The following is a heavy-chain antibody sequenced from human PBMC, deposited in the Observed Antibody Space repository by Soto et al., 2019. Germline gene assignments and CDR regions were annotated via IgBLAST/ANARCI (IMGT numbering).Heavy chain of an antibody. V-gene: IGHV4-61*01. CDR2: VYYTGST. D-gene: IGHD2-21*01. Sequence: SETLSLTCTVSGGSVNNGNYYWSWIRQPPGKELEWIGYVYYTGSTYSNPSLKSRLTLTIDTSKNQFSLNLTSVTAADTAVYYSTESLLVLRGPSGLLNWFDPWRQGDMGTVSS. J-gene: IGHJ5*02. CDR3: TESLLVLRGPSGLLNWFDP. CDR1: GGSVNNGNYY.